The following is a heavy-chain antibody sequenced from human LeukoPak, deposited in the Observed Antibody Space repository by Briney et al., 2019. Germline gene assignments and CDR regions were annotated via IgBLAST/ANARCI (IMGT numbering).Heavy chain of an antibody. CDR2: IYTSGST. CDR3: ARRSRNNWFDP. CDR1: GGSISSYY. J-gene: IGHJ5*02. V-gene: IGHV4-4*09. Sequence: SETLSLTCTVSGGSISSYYWSWIRQPPGKGLEWIGYIYTSGSTNYNPSLKSRVTISVDTSKNQFSLKLSSVTAADTAVYYCARRSRNNWFDPWGQGTLVTVSS.